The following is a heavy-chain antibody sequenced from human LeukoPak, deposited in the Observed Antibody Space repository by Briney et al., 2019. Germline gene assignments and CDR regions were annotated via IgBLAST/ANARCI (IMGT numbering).Heavy chain of an antibody. D-gene: IGHD3-22*01. V-gene: IGHV3-21*01. CDR1: GFTFSSYS. Sequence: GGSLRLSCAASGFTFSSYSMNWVRQAPGKGLEWVSSISSSSSYIYYADSVKGRFTISRDNAKNSLYLQMNSLRAEDTAVYYCTTDLTTMIVVVPWGQGTLVTVSS. CDR2: ISSSSSYI. J-gene: IGHJ5*02. CDR3: TTDLTTMIVVVP.